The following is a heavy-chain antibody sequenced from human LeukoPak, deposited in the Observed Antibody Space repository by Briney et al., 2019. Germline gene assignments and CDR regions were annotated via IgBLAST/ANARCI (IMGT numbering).Heavy chain of an antibody. Sequence: GGSLRLSCAASGFTFSSYAMRWVRQAPGKGLEWVSAISGSGGSTYYADSVKGRFTISRDNSKNTLYLQMNSLRAEDTAVYYCAKLDYGDYGYFDLWGRGTLVTVSS. CDR1: GFTFSSYA. V-gene: IGHV3-23*01. D-gene: IGHD4-17*01. J-gene: IGHJ2*01. CDR3: AKLDYGDYGYFDL. CDR2: ISGSGGST.